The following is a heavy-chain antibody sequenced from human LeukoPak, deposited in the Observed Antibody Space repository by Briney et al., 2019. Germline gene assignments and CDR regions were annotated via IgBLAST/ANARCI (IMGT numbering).Heavy chain of an antibody. Sequence: GGSLRLSCAASGFTISSYWMSWVRQAPGKGLEWVANIRQDGGQTYYVDSVKGRFTISRDNAKNSLCLQMNSLRAEDTAVYYCARGGSSSWYSFDYWGQGTLVTVSS. CDR2: IRQDGGQT. V-gene: IGHV3-7*01. CDR3: ARGGSSSWYSFDY. D-gene: IGHD6-13*01. CDR1: GFTISSYW. J-gene: IGHJ4*02.